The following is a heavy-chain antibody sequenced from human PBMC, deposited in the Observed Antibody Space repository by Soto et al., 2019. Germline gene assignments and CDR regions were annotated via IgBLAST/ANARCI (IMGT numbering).Heavy chain of an antibody. CDR2: TSGSGGST. Sequence: GALRLSWAASEFAFICYAIRWVIQAAGKGLEWVSATSGSGGSTYYADSVKGRFTISRDNSKNTLYLQMNSLRAEDTAVYYCAKEPFTYYYDSSGYGYYFDYWGQGTLVTVSS. J-gene: IGHJ4*02. CDR3: AKEPFTYYYDSSGYGYYFDY. D-gene: IGHD3-22*01. CDR1: EFAFICYA. V-gene: IGHV3-23*01.